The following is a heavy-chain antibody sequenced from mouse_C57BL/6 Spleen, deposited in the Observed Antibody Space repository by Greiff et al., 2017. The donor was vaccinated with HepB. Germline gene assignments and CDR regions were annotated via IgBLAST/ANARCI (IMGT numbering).Heavy chain of an antibody. D-gene: IGHD2-4*01. CDR1: GFNIKNTY. J-gene: IGHJ3*01. V-gene: IGHV14-3*01. Sequence: EVKLEESVAELVRPGASVKLSCTASGFNIKNTYMHWVKQRPEQGLEWIGRIDPANGNTKYAPKFQGKATITADTSSNTAYLQLSSLTSEDTAIYYCARSDYDYDEGFAYWGQGTLVTVSA. CDR3: ARSDYDYDEGFAY. CDR2: IDPANGNT.